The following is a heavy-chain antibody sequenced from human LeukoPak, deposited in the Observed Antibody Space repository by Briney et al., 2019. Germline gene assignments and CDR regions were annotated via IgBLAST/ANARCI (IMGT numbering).Heavy chain of an antibody. Sequence: GESLEISCKASGYSFTNYWVGWVREMPGKGLEWMGTTYPGDSDTRYSPSVQGQVTISADKSISTAYLQWSSLKASDTAIYYCARQNIGGTSATAYCGQGSPLTVSS. CDR2: TYPGDSDT. J-gene: IGHJ4*01. CDR3: ARQNIGGTSATAY. D-gene: IGHD2-21*02. V-gene: IGHV5-51*01. CDR1: GYSFTNYW.